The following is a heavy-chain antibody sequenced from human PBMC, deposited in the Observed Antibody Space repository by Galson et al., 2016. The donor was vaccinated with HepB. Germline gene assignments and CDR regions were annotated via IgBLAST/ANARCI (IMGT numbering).Heavy chain of an antibody. V-gene: IGHV3-21*01. CDR3: ARDRGPSDAFDI. J-gene: IGHJ3*02. CDR2: ISSSSNFI. D-gene: IGHD3-10*01. CDR1: GFDFSSYR. Sequence: SLRLSCAASGFDFSSYRMNWVRQAPGKGLDWVATISSSSNFIYYADSVKGRFTISRDNAEDSLDLQMNSLRAEDTAVYYCARDRGPSDAFDIWGRGTMVTVSS.